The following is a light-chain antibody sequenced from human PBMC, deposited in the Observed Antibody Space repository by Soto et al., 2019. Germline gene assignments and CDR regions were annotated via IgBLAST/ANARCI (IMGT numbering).Light chain of an antibody. Sequence: QSALTQPDSVSGSPGESITVSCTGTSSDIGGYNYVSWVQQHPGKAPKLMIYQVKKRPSGVSIRFSGSKSGSTASLTISGLQAEDEADYYCNSYTSSNTPDVFGTGTKVTVL. J-gene: IGLJ1*01. CDR3: NSYTSSNTPDV. CDR1: SSDIGGYNY. CDR2: QVK. V-gene: IGLV2-14*01.